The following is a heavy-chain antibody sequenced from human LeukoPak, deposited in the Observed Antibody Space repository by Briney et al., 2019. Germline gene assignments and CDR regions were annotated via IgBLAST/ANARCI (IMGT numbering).Heavy chain of an antibody. CDR1: GFTFSSYS. Sequence: GGSLRLSCAASGFTFSSYSMNWVRQAPGKGLEWVSSISSSSSYIYYADSVKARFTISRDNAKNSLYLQMNSLRAEDTAVYYCARGAYYYGSGSYYRYDYWGQGTLVTVSS. CDR3: ARGAYYYGSGSYYRYDY. D-gene: IGHD3-10*01. J-gene: IGHJ4*02. V-gene: IGHV3-21*01. CDR2: ISSSSSYI.